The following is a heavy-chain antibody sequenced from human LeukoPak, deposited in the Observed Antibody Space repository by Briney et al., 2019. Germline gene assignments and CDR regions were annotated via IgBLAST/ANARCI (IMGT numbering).Heavy chain of an antibody. CDR1: GFTFSSYA. Sequence: GGSLRLSCAASGFTFSSYAMHWVRQAPGKGLEWVAVISYDGSNKYYADSVKGRFTISRDNSKNTLYLQMNSLRAEDTAVYYCARDLLRLDYYYYGMDVWGQGATVTVSS. CDR2: ISYDGSNK. J-gene: IGHJ6*02. V-gene: IGHV3-30-3*01. CDR3: ARDLLRLDYYYYGMDV. D-gene: IGHD2-15*01.